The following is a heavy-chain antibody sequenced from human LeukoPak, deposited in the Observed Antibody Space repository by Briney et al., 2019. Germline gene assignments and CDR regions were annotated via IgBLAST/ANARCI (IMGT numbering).Heavy chain of an antibody. D-gene: IGHD6-13*01. V-gene: IGHV3-30*03. Sequence: PGGSLRLSCAASGFTFSSYSMNWVRQAPGKGLEWVAVISYDGSNKYYADSVKGRFTISRDNSKNTLYLQMNSLRAEDTAVYYCARAPYSSSWFGYYYGMDVWGQGTTVTVSS. CDR1: GFTFSSYS. J-gene: IGHJ6*02. CDR3: ARAPYSSSWFGYYYGMDV. CDR2: ISYDGSNK.